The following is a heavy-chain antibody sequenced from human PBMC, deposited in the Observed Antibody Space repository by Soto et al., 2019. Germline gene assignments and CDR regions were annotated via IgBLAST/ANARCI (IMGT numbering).Heavy chain of an antibody. CDR3: ARRTYYYGSGSYYIYFDY. CDR1: GFSFSTYW. J-gene: IGHJ4*02. D-gene: IGHD3-10*01. V-gene: IGHV3-7*05. Sequence: GGSLRLSCAASGFSFSTYWMTWVRQAPGKGLEWVANIKQDGNEKHYVDSVKGRFTVSRDNAKNPLDLQMNSLSAEDTAVYYCARRTYYYGSGSYYIYFDYWGPGTLVTVSS. CDR2: IKQDGNEK.